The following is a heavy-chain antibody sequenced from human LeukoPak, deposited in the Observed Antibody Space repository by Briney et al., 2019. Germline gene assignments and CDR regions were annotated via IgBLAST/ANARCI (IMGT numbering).Heavy chain of an antibody. CDR3: ARDPIHSDDYNAA. Sequence: SETLSLTCTISGASISSFYWSWIRQPPGKGLEWIGCINYSGSTNYNPSLKSRVTISIDTSKNQMSLKLRSVIAADTAVYYCARDPIHSDDYNAAWGQGALVTVSS. D-gene: IGHD4/OR15-4a*01. J-gene: IGHJ5*02. V-gene: IGHV4-59*01. CDR2: INYSGST. CDR1: GASISSFY.